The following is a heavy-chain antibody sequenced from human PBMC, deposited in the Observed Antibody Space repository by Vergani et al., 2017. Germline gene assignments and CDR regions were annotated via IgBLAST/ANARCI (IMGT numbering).Heavy chain of an antibody. CDR2: INPNSGVT. D-gene: IGHD3-9*01. CDR3: ARDRSDILTGHSPYCLAY. J-gene: IGHJ4*02. CDR1: GYTFTGYY. Sequence: QVQLVQSGAEVGKPGASVKVSCKASGYTFTGYYMHWVRQAPGQGLEWMGWINPNSGVTNYAQKFQGRVTMTRDTSISTAYMELSRLRSDDTAVYYCARDRSDILTGHSPYCLAYWGQGTLVTVSS. V-gene: IGHV1-2*02.